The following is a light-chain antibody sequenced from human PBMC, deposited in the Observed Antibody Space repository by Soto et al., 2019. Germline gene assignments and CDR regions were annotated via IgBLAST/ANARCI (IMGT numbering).Light chain of an antibody. Sequence: IMMTQSLASLTVSGGERDTHYCSASQSGSSNLAWYQQKPGQAPRLLIYGASTRATGIPARFSGSGSGTEFTLTISSLQSEDFAVYYCQQYNNWPRTLGQGTKVDI. J-gene: IGKJ1*01. CDR1: QSGSSN. CDR2: GAS. V-gene: IGKV3-15*01. CDR3: QQYNNWPRT.